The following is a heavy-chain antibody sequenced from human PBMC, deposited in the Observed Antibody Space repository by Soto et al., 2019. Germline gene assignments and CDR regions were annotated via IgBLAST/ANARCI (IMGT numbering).Heavy chain of an antibody. CDR1: GYTFTDFG. V-gene: IGHV1-18*01. D-gene: IGHD3-16*01. J-gene: IGHJ5*02. CDR3: ARDCDRWGEDWFDT. Sequence: QVHLVQSGGEMKKLGASVKVSCKASGYTFTDFGISWVRQAPGQGLEWMGWISGFDGDRNYAQKFQGRVTLTTDTSATTAYMELRSLTSDDAAIYYCARDCDRWGEDWFDTWGQGTLVTVSS. CDR2: ISGFDGDR.